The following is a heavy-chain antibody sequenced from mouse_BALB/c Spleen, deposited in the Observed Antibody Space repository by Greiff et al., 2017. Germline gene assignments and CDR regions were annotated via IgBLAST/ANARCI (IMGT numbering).Heavy chain of an antibody. CDR1: GYTFTSYT. Sequence: QVQLQQSGADLARPGASVKMSCKASGYTFTSYTMHWVKQRPGQGLEWIGYINPSSGYTNYNQKFKDKATLTADKSSSTAYMQLSSLTSEDSAVYYCARSYGNYDAMDYWGQGTSVTVSS. CDR2: INPSSGYT. V-gene: IGHV1-4*01. CDR3: ARSYGNYDAMDY. D-gene: IGHD2-1*01. J-gene: IGHJ4*01.